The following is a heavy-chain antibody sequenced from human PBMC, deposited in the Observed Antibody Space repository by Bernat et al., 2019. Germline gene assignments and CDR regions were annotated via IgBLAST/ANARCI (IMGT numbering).Heavy chain of an antibody. CDR1: GYTFTGYY. D-gene: IGHD6-6*01. Sequence: QVQLVQSGAEVKKPGASVKVSCKASGYTFTGYYMHWVRQAPGQGLEWMGWINPNSGGTNYAQKFQGWFTMTRDTSISTAYMELGRLRSDDTAVYYCARGDRNGQQLVSFDPWGQGTLVTVSS. CDR2: INPNSGGT. J-gene: IGHJ5*02. V-gene: IGHV1-2*04. CDR3: ARGDRNGQQLVSFDP.